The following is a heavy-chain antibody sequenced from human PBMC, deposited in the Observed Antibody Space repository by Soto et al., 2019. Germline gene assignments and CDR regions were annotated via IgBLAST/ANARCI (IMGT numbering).Heavy chain of an antibody. CDR1: GYTLTELS. Sequence: ASVKVSCKVSGYTLTELSMHWVRQAPGKGLEWMGGFDPEDGETIYAQKFQGRVTMTEDTSTDTAYMELSSLRSEDTAVYYCATLIPTVTTRPSYYYYYMDVWGKGTTVTISS. D-gene: IGHD4-17*01. V-gene: IGHV1-24*01. J-gene: IGHJ6*03. CDR3: ATLIPTVTTRPSYYYYYMDV. CDR2: FDPEDGET.